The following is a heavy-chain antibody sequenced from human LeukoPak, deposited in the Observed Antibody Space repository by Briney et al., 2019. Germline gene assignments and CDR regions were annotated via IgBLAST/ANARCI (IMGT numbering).Heavy chain of an antibody. CDR2: IYSSGTP. CDR1: GFTVSNNY. CDR3: ARGITNIAVGDY. D-gene: IGHD2-15*01. J-gene: IGHJ4*02. Sequence: GGSLRLPCAASGFTVSNNYMSWVRQAPGKGLEWVSIIYSSGTPYYADSVKGRFTISRDNSKNTLFLQMSSLRAEDTAVYYCARGITNIAVGDYWGQGALVTVSS. V-gene: IGHV3-53*01.